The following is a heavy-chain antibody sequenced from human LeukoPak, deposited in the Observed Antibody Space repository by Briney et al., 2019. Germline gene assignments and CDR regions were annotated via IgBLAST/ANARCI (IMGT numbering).Heavy chain of an antibody. CDR2: IYYSGST. V-gene: IGHV4-59*11. CDR3: ARTLRTWIYYYMDV. Sequence: SETLSLTCTVSGGSISSHYWSWIRHPPGKGLEWIGYIYYSGSTNYNPSLKSRVTISVDTSKNQFSLKLSSVTAADTAVYYCARTLRTWIYYYMDVWGKGTTVTVSS. J-gene: IGHJ6*03. D-gene: IGHD3-16*01. CDR1: GGSISSHY.